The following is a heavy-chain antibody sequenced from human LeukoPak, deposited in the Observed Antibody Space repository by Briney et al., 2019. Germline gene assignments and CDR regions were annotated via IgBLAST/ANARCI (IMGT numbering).Heavy chain of an antibody. CDR1: GGSFSGYY. J-gene: IGHJ4*02. Sequence: SETLSLTCAVYGGSFSGYYWSWIRQPPGKGLGWIGEINHSGSTNYNPSLKSRVTISVDTSKNQFSLKLSSVTATDTAVYYCARHEAQDFDYWGQGTLVTVSS. V-gene: IGHV4-34*01. CDR3: ARHEAQDFDY. CDR2: INHSGST.